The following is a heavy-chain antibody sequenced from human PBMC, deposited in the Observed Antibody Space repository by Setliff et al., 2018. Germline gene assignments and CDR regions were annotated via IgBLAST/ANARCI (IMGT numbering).Heavy chain of an antibody. J-gene: IGHJ4*02. CDR3: RYWSGYYNNDY. CDR2: INHSGST. CDR1: GGSFTNYY. D-gene: IGHD3-3*01. V-gene: IGHV4-34*01. Sequence: SETLSLTCTVYGGSFTNYYWGWVRQSPGKGPEWIGEINHSGSTNYNPSLKSRLTISVDASTNQFSLKLYSVTAADTAVYYCRYWSGYYNNDYWGQGTLVTVSS.